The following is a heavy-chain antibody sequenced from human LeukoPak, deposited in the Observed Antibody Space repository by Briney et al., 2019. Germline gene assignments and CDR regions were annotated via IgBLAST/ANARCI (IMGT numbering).Heavy chain of an antibody. CDR1: GSSISSYY. V-gene: IGHV4-59*01. CDR3: ARGLGYYDSSVGY. D-gene: IGHD3-22*01. Sequence: SSETLSLTCTVSGSSISSYYWSWIRQPPGKGLEWIGYIYYSGSTNYNPSLKSRVTISVDTSKNQFSLKLSSVTAADTAVYYCARGLGYYDSSVGYWGQGTLVTVSS. J-gene: IGHJ4*02. CDR2: IYYSGST.